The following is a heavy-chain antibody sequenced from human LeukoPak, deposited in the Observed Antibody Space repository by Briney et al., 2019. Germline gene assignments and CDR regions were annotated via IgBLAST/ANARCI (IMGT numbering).Heavy chain of an antibody. Sequence: GGSLRLSCAASGFTFSSYAMHWVRQAPGKGLEWVAVISYDGSNKYCADSVKGRFTISRDNSKNTLYLQMNSLRPEDTAVYYCARVKAVAGRVDYYYYVMDVWGQGTTVTVSS. D-gene: IGHD6-19*01. J-gene: IGHJ6*02. CDR2: ISYDGSNK. CDR1: GFTFSSYA. V-gene: IGHV3-30-3*01. CDR3: ARVKAVAGRVDYYYYVMDV.